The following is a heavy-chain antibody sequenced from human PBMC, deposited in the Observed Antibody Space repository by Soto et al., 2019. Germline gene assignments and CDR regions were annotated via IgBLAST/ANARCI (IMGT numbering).Heavy chain of an antibody. D-gene: IGHD3-22*01. CDR2: IIPIFGTA. V-gene: IGHV1-69*13. Sequence: SVKVSWQASGGTLSSYAISWVRQAPGQRLEWMGGIIPIFGTANYAQKFQGRVTITADESTSTAYMELSSLRSEDTAVYYCASSKLRTYYYDSSGSNTMGNDYWGQGTLVTVSS. CDR3: ASSKLRTYYYDSSGSNTMGNDY. CDR1: GGTLSSYA. J-gene: IGHJ4*02.